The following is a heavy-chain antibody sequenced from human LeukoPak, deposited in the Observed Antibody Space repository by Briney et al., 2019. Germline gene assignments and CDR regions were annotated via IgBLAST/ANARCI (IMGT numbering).Heavy chain of an antibody. CDR2: IKSKADGGTT. CDR1: GFTFSHAW. J-gene: IGHJ4*02. V-gene: IGHV3-15*01. CDR3: TTSGEKALAASAF. Sequence: PGGSLRLSCAASGFTFSHAWMSWVRQAPGKGLEWVGRIKSKADGGTTEYAAPVKGRFTISRDDSKNTLSLQIYSLKTEDTAVYYCTTSGEKALAASAFWGQGILVTVSS. D-gene: IGHD6-19*01.